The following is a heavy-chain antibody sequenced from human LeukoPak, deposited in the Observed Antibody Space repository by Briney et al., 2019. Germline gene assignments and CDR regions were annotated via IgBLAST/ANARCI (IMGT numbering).Heavy chain of an antibody. CDR1: GFTFSSYS. CDR3: ARDAVTTPFDY. Sequence: GGSLRLSCAASGFTFSSYSMNWVRQAPGKGLEWVSPISTSSSYIYYADSVKDRFTISRDNARNSLYLQMNSLRAEDTAVYYCARDAVTTPFDYWGQGTLVTVSS. J-gene: IGHJ4*02. D-gene: IGHD4-17*01. CDR2: ISTSSSYI. V-gene: IGHV3-21*01.